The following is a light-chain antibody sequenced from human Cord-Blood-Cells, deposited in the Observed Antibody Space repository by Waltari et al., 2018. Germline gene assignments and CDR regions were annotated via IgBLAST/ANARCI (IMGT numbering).Light chain of an antibody. CDR3: SSYTSSSTWV. Sequence: QSALTQPASVSGSPGPSLTISCTGTSSDVGGYNYVSCYQQHPGKAPKLMIYDVSNRPSVVSNRFSGSKSGNTASLTISGLQAEDEADYYCSSYTSSSTWVFGGGTKLTVL. J-gene: IGLJ3*02. CDR1: SSDVGGYNY. V-gene: IGLV2-14*03. CDR2: DVS.